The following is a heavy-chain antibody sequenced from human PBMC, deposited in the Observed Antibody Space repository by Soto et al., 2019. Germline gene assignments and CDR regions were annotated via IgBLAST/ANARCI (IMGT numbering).Heavy chain of an antibody. J-gene: IGHJ1*01. CDR3: ARHGSF. Sequence: SETLSLTCTVSGVSISVTSYYWGWIRQTPAKGPEWIGTIYYSGETFYNPSLKSRVTISIDTSKNHFSLNLTSVTAADTAIYYCARHGSFWGQGALVTVSS. D-gene: IGHD3-16*02. CDR1: GVSISVTSYY. CDR2: IYYSGET. V-gene: IGHV4-39*01.